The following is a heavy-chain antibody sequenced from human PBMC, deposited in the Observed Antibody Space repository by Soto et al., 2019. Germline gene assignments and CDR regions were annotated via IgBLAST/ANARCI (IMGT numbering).Heavy chain of an antibody. CDR2: ISSSGSTI. D-gene: IGHD3-3*01. Sequence: GGSLRLSCAASGFTFSSYEMNWVRQAPGKGLEWVSYISSSGSTIYYADSVKGRFTISRDNAKNSLYLQMNSLRAEDTAVCYCARSGTIFGVVILYYYYGMDVWGQGTTVTVSS. CDR1: GFTFSSYE. V-gene: IGHV3-48*03. CDR3: ARSGTIFGVVILYYYYGMDV. J-gene: IGHJ6*02.